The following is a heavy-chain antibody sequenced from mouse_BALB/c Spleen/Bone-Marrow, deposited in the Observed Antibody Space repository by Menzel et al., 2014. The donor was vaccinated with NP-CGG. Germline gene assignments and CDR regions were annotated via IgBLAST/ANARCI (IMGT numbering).Heavy chain of an antibody. CDR2: IDPAIFT. J-gene: IGHJ1*01. Sequence: EVQLQQSGAELVKPGASVKLSCTASGFNIKDTYLHWVKQRPEQGLDWIGRIDPAIFTKYDPKFQGKATITADTSSNTAYLHLSSXTSEDTAVYYCAXXXXXXYXDVWGAGTTVTVSS. CDR1: GFNIKDTY. V-gene: IGHV14-3*02. CDR3: AXXXXXXYXDV.